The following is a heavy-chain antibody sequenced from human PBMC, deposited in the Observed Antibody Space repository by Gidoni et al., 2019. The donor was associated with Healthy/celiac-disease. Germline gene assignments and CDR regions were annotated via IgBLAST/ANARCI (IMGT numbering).Heavy chain of an antibody. D-gene: IGHD3-3*01. Sequence: QVQLVESGGGVVQPGRSLSLSCAASGFTFSSYGMHWVRQAPGKGLEWVAVISYDGSNKYYADSVKGRFTISRDNSKNTLYLQMNSLRAEDTAVYYCAKDRSRDFWSGYNDYWGQGTLVTVSS. CDR3: AKDRSRDFWSGYNDY. CDR2: ISYDGSNK. CDR1: GFTFSSYG. V-gene: IGHV3-30*18. J-gene: IGHJ4*02.